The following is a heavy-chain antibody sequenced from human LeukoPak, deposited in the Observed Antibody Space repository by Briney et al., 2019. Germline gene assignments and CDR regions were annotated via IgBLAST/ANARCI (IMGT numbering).Heavy chain of an antibody. D-gene: IGHD6-6*01. CDR2: ISSRSRYI. V-gene: IGHV3-21*01. Sequence: GGSLRLSCAASGFTFSRDVMNWVRQAPGKGLEWVSSISSRSRYIYYADSVKGRFTISRDSGKKSLYLEMNSLRADDTAVYYCVRDLTTSSTAYLHHWGQGTLVTVSS. CDR1: GFTFSRDV. J-gene: IGHJ1*01. CDR3: VRDLTTSSTAYLHH.